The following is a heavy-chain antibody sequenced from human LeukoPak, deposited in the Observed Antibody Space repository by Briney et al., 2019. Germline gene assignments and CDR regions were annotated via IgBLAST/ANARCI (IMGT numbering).Heavy chain of an antibody. CDR2: IYYSGST. J-gene: IGHJ4*02. D-gene: IGHD4-11*01. CDR3: ARGFYSPHY. CDR1: GGSIRTYY. V-gene: IGHV4-59*01. Sequence: PSETLSLTCTVSGGSIRTYYWSWIRQPPGKGLEWIGFIYYSGSTKYNPSLKSRVTISVDTSKNQFSLKLSSVTAADTAVYYCARGFYSPHYWGQGTLVSVSS.